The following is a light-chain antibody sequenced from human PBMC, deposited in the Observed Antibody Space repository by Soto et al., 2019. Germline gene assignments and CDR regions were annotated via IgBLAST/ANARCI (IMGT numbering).Light chain of an antibody. CDR1: SSDVGDYYY. CDR3: SSYTSSSTLI. Sequence: QSALTQPASVSGSPGQSITISCSGTSSDVGDYYYVSWYQQYPGKAPKLLIYGVTDRPSGVSHRFSGSRSDSTASLTISGLQAEDEADYYCSSYTSSSTLIFGGGTKVTVL. V-gene: IGLV2-14*01. J-gene: IGLJ2*01. CDR2: GVT.